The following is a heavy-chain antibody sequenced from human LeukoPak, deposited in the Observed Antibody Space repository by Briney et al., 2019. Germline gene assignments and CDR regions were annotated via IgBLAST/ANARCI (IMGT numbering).Heavy chain of an antibody. D-gene: IGHD1-1*01. CDR3: ARAIQTGTTPLDY. CDR2: ISSSSSYI. Sequence: PGGSLRLSCAASGFTFSDYYMSWIRQAPGKGLEWVSSISSSSSYIYYADSVKGRFTISRDNAKNSLYLQMNSLRAEDTAVYYCARAIQTGTTPLDYWGQGTLVTVSS. J-gene: IGHJ4*02. CDR1: GFTFSDYY. V-gene: IGHV3-11*03.